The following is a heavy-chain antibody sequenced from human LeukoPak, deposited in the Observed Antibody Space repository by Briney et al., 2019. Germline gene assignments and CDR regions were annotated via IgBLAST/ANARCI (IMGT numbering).Heavy chain of an antibody. V-gene: IGHV1-3*01. Sequence: GSVKVSCKASGYTFTSYAMHWVRQAPGQRLEWMGWINAGNGNTKYSQKFQGRVTITRDTSASTAYMELSSLRSEDTAVYYCAREGAYGSGSYWGYYYGMDVWGQGTTVTVSS. CDR3: AREGAYGSGSYWGYYYGMDV. CDR2: INAGNGNT. D-gene: IGHD3-10*01. J-gene: IGHJ6*02. CDR1: GYTFTSYA.